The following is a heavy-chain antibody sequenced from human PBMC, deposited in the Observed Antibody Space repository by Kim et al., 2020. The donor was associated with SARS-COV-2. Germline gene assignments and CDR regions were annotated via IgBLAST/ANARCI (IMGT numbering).Heavy chain of an antibody. Sequence: GGSLRLSCAASGFTLNSYAMHWIHQAPGKGLEWVAVISYDGIKKYYIDSVKGRFTISRDNSRNTLSLQMDSLRVEDSAVYYCSRDLAGWGHDAFDMWGPGTMVTVSS. J-gene: IGHJ3*02. CDR1: GFTLNSYA. D-gene: IGHD6-19*01. V-gene: IGHV3-30*04. CDR2: ISYDGIKK. CDR3: SRDLAGWGHDAFDM.